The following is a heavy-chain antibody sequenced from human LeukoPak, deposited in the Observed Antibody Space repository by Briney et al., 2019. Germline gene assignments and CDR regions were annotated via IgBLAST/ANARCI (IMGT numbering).Heavy chain of an antibody. Sequence: GSLRLSCAGSGFTFSSHAMHWVRQAPGKGLEYVSAISGNGGTTYYVSSVKGRFTLSRDNSKNTMYLQMGSLGADDMAVYYRAREMVIAFGVRALDVWGQGTMVTVSS. CDR1: GFTFSSHA. D-gene: IGHD3-3*01. CDR3: AREMVIAFGVRALDV. J-gene: IGHJ3*01. V-gene: IGHV3-64*01. CDR2: ISGNGGTT.